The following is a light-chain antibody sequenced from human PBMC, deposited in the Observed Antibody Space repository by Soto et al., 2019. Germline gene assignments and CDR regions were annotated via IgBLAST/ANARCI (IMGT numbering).Light chain of an antibody. CDR1: SSDVGGYNY. Sequence: QSALTQPASVSGSPGQSITISCTGTSSDVGGYNYVSWYQQHPRKAPKLVIYEVTNRPSGVSNRFSGSKSGNTASLTISGLQAEDEADYYCSSYTSSNTLGVFGTGTKLTVL. CDR2: EVT. J-gene: IGLJ1*01. V-gene: IGLV2-14*01. CDR3: SSYTSSNTLGV.